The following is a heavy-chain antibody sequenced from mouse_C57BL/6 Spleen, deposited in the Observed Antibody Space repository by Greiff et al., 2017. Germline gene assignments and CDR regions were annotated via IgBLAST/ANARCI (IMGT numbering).Heavy chain of an antibody. J-gene: IGHJ1*03. D-gene: IGHD1-1*01. Sequence: EVMLVESEGGLVQPGSSMKLSCTASGFTFSDYYMAWVRQVPEKGLEWVANINYDGSSTYYLDSLKSRFIISRDNAKNILYLQMSSLKSEDTATYYCAREYGSSWPYFDVWGTGTTVTVSS. V-gene: IGHV5-16*01. CDR2: INYDGSST. CDR3: AREYGSSWPYFDV. CDR1: GFTFSDYY.